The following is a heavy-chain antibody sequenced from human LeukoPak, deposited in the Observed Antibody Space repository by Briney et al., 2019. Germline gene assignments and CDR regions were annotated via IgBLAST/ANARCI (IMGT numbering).Heavy chain of an antibody. D-gene: IGHD3-10*01. J-gene: IGHJ5*01. CDR1: GGTLSSYA. CDR3: ARDRDYYGSGSYASFVS. CDR2: IIPIFGTA. Sequence: SVKVSCKASGGTLSSYAISWVRQAPGPGLEWMGGIIPIFGTANYAQKFQGRVTITADESTNTAYMDPSRLRYEDTAVYYCARDRDYYGSGSYASFVSWGQGTLVTVCS. V-gene: IGHV1-69*13.